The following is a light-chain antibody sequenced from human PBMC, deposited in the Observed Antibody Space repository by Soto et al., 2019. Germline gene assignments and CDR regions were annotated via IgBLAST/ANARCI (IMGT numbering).Light chain of an antibody. CDR3: LVSYNGVRPV. CDR1: TGAVTSGHY. J-gene: IGLJ3*02. V-gene: IGLV7-46*01. Sequence: QAVVTQEASLTVSPGGAVTLTCGSSTGAVTSGHYPSWFQQKPGQAPRTLIYDTSNKHSWTPARFSGSLLGGKAALTLSGAQPEDEAEYYCLVSYNGVRPVLGGGTKVTVL. CDR2: DTS.